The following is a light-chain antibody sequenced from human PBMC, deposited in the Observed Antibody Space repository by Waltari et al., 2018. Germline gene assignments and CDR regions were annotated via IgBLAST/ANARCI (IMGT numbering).Light chain of an antibody. V-gene: IGLV2-8*01. J-gene: IGLJ3*02. Sequence: QSALTQPPSASGSPGQSVTISCTGTSSDVGDYNYVSWYQQHPGKAPKLIIYEVSERPSGVPDRFSGSKSGNTASLTVSGLQAEDEADYYCSSYAGSNNWVYGGGTKLTVL. CDR2: EVS. CDR3: SSYAGSNNWV. CDR1: SSDVGDYNY.